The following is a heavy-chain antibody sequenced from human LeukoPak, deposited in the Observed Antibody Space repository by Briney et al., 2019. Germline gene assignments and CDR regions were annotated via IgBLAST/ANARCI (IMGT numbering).Heavy chain of an antibody. D-gene: IGHD2-15*01. CDR2: ISAYNGNT. CDR3: ARDSHGGCSGGSCYPGFDY. CDR1: GYTFTSYG. J-gene: IGHJ4*02. Sequence: VASVKVSFKASGYTFTSYGISWVRQAPGHGLEWMGWISAYNGNTNYAQKLQGRVTMTTDTSTSTAYMELRSLRSDDTAVYYCARDSHGGCSGGSCYPGFDYWGQGTLVTVSS. V-gene: IGHV1-18*01.